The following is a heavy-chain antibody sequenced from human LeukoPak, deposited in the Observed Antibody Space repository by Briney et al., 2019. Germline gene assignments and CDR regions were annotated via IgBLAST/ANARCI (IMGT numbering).Heavy chain of an antibody. CDR2: ISAYNGNT. V-gene: IGHV1-18*01. D-gene: IGHD7-27*01. CDR3: AREAELGENDY. CDR1: GYTFTSYG. Sequence: ASVKVSCKTSGYTFTSYGISWVRQAPGQGLEWMGWISAYNGNTNYAQKLQDRVTMTRDTSTSTVYMELSSLRSEDTAVYYCAREAELGENDYWGQGTLVTVSS. J-gene: IGHJ4*02.